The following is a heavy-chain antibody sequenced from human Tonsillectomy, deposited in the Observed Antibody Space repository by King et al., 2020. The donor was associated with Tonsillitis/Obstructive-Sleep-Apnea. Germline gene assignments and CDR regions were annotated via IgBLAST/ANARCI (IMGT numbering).Heavy chain of an antibody. V-gene: IGHV3-74*02. CDR2: INSDGSST. D-gene: IGHD3-22*01. Sequence: VQLVESGGGLVQPGGSLRLSCAACEFTFSNYWMHWVRQARGKGLVWVSRINSDGSSTSYAGSVKGRFTISRDNAKNTLYLQMNSLRAEATAVYYCARVDSSGWLYYGMDVWGQGTPVTVSS. CDR3: ARVDSSGWLYYGMDV. CDR1: EFTFSNYW. J-gene: IGHJ6*02.